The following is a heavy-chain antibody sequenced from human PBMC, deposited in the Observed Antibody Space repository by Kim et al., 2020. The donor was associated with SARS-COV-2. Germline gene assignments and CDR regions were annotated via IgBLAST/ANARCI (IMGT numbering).Heavy chain of an antibody. V-gene: IGHV4-34*01. D-gene: IGHD3-22*01. Sequence: SETLSLTCAVYGGSFSGYYWSWIRQPPGKGLEWIGEINHSGSTNYNPSLKSRVTISVDTSKNQFSLKLSSVTAADTAVYYCARGTYYYDSSGYYYVRPRPRFDYWGQGTLVTVSS. CDR2: INHSGST. CDR3: ARGTYYYDSSGYYYVRPRPRFDY. J-gene: IGHJ4*02. CDR1: GGSFSGYY.